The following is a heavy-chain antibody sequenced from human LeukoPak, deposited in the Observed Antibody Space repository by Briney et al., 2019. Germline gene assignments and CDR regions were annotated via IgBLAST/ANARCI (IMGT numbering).Heavy chain of an antibody. D-gene: IGHD1-26*01. CDR3: ARDRHSGSYSPFDP. Sequence: SQTLSLTCTVSGGSITSGYYWSWIRQPPGKGLEWIGYIYDRRSTYYNPSLESRVTISLDRSKNQFSLNLSSVTAADTAVYYCARDRHSGSYSPFDPWGQGTLVTVSS. V-gene: IGHV4-30-2*01. CDR1: GGSITSGYY. J-gene: IGHJ5*02. CDR2: IYDRRST.